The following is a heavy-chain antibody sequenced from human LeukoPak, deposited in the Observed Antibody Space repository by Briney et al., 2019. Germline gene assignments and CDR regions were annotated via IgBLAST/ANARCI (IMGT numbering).Heavy chain of an antibody. J-gene: IGHJ4*02. CDR1: GGSIDSYC. Sequence: PSETLSLTCTVSGGSIDSYCWSWIRQPPGKGLEWIGYIYYGGSSNYNPSLKSRVTISVDTSKNQFSLKLSSVTAADTAVYYCARGVGLTQGGTFDYWGQGTLVTVSS. D-gene: IGHD1-1*01. CDR3: ARGVGLTQGGTFDY. CDR2: IYYGGSS. V-gene: IGHV4-59*01.